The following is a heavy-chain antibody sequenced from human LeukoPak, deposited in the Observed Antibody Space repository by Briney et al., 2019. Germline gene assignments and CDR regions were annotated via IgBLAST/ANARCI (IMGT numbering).Heavy chain of an antibody. J-gene: IGHJ4*02. CDR1: GGSFSGYY. V-gene: IGHV4-34*01. CDR3: ARHNSQIVGASIFDY. Sequence: PSETLSLTCAVYGGSFSGYYWSWIRQPPGKGLEWIGEINHSGSTNYNPSLKSRVTISVDTSKNQFSLKLSSVTAADTAVYYCARHNSQIVGASIFDYWGQGTLVTVSS. CDR2: INHSGST. D-gene: IGHD1-26*01.